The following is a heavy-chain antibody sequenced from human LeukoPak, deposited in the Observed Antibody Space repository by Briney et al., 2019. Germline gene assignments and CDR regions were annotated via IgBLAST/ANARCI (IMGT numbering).Heavy chain of an antibody. CDR3: ARGPPPDFDY. J-gene: IGHJ4*02. Sequence: SETLSLTCTVSGASMSSFYWSWIRQSPGKGLEWIGYIYSSGSTNYNPSLKSRVTISVDTSKNQFSLKLSSVTAADTAVYYCARGPPPDFDYWGRGTLVTVSS. CDR2: IYSSGST. V-gene: IGHV4-59*12. CDR1: GASMSSFY.